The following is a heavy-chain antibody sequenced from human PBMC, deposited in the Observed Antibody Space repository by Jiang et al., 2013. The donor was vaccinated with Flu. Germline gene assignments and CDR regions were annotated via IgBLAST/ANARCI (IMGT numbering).Heavy chain of an antibody. J-gene: IGHJ6*04. CDR3: ARGISSSWDYYYYAMDL. CDR1: GFTFSTYE. D-gene: IGHD6-13*01. V-gene: IGHV3-48*03. Sequence: QLLESGGGLVQPGGSQRLSCVASGFTFSTYEMNWVRQAPGKGLEWVSYISSGGGTIFYADSVKGRLTVSRDNAQNSVYLQMSSLRVEDTAVYYCARGISSSWDYYYYAMDLWGKGTTVTVSS. CDR2: ISSGGGTI.